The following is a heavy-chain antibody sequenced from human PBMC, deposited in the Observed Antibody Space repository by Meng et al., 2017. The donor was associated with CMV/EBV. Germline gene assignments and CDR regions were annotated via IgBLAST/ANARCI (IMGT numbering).Heavy chain of an antibody. Sequence: GGSLRLSCAASGIPFRTHWMHWVRQAPGKGLVWVSAINRGGTTTTYADSVKGRFTISRDNAKNTLYLQMNDLRAEDTAVYYCAGSPPKLVGDMYFFYAMDVWGRGTTVTVSS. CDR1: GIPFRTHW. J-gene: IGHJ6*02. CDR3: AGSPPKLVGDMYFFYAMDV. V-gene: IGHV3-74*01. D-gene: IGHD2-15*01. CDR2: INRGGTTT.